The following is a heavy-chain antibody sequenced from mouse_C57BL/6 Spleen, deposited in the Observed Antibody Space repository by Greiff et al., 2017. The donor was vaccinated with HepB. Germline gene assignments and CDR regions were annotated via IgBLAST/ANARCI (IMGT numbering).Heavy chain of an antibody. CDR2: IDPENGDT. CDR3: TTITTVDAMDY. J-gene: IGHJ4*01. V-gene: IGHV14-4*01. CDR1: GFNIKDDY. D-gene: IGHD1-1*01. Sequence: EVQLVESGAELVRPGASVKLSCTASGFNIKDDYMHWVKQRPEQGLEWIGWIDPENGDTEYASKFQGKATITADTSSNTAYLQLSSLTSEDTAVYYCTTITTVDAMDYWGQGTSVTVSS.